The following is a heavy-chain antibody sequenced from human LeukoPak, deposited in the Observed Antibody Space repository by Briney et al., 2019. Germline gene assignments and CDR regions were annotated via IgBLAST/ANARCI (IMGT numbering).Heavy chain of an antibody. V-gene: IGHV4-4*09. CDR1: GGSISSYY. CDR3: ARHGSVRSPLGP. Sequence: SETLSLTCTVSGGSISSYYWSWIRHPPGKGLEWIGYIYATGSTNYNPSLKSRVTISVDTSKNQCSLNLRSVTAADTAVYYCARHGSVRSPLGPWGQGTLVTVSS. D-gene: IGHD3-10*01. J-gene: IGHJ5*02. CDR2: IYATGST.